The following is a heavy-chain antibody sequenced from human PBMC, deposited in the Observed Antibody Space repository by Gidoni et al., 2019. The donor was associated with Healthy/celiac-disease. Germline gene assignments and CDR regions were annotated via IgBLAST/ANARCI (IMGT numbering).Heavy chain of an antibody. J-gene: IGHJ4*02. Sequence: QVQLQESGPGLVKPSETLSLTCTVSGGSVSSGSYYWSWIRQPPGKGLEWIGYIYYSGSTNYNPSLKSRVTISVDTSKNQFSLKLSSVTAADTAVYYCARDWPSGYWGQGTLVTVSS. V-gene: IGHV4-61*01. CDR2: IYYSGST. CDR3: ARDWPSGY. CDR1: GGSVSSGSYY.